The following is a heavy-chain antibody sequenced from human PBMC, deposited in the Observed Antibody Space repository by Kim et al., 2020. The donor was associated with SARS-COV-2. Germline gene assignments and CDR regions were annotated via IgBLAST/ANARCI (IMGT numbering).Heavy chain of an antibody. J-gene: IGHJ3*02. D-gene: IGHD4-17*01. CDR3: ARDKRSGSLRLDAFDI. CDR2: ISAYNGNT. Sequence: ASVKVSCKASGYTFTSYGISWVRQAPGQGLEWMGWISAYNGNTNYAQKLQGRVTMTTDTSTSTAYMELRSLRSDDTAVYYCARDKRSGSLRLDAFDIWGQGTMVTVSS. CDR1: GYTFTSYG. V-gene: IGHV1-18*01.